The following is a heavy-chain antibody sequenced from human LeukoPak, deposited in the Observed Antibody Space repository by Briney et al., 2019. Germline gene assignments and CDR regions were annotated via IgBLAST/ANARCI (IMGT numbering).Heavy chain of an antibody. J-gene: IGHJ4*02. Sequence: GGSLRLSCAASGFTFSSYEMNWIRQAPGKGLEWVSYISSSGSTIYYADSVKGRFTISRDNAKNSLYLQMNSLRAEDTAVYYCARDKGHGSGSYPPDYWGQGTLVTVSS. CDR2: ISSSGSTI. CDR3: ARDKGHGSGSYPPDY. CDR1: GFTFSSYE. D-gene: IGHD3-10*01. V-gene: IGHV3-48*03.